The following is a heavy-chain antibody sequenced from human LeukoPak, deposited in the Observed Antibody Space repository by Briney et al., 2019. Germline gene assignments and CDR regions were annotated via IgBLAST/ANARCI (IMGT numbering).Heavy chain of an antibody. CDR2: ISGTGGST. V-gene: IGHV3-23*01. CDR3: ALPSLGYCTTTSCPLYY. Sequence: GGSLILSCAASGFTFSTYAMSWVRQAPGKGLEWVSAISGTGGSTYYADSVKGRFTISRDNSKNTLYLQMNSLRAEDTAVYYCALPSLGYCTTTSCPLYYWGQGTLVTVSS. D-gene: IGHD2-2*01. J-gene: IGHJ4*02. CDR1: GFTFSTYA.